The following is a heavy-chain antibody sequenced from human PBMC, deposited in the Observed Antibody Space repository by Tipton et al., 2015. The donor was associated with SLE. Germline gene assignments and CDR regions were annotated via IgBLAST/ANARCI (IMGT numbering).Heavy chain of an antibody. CDR3: ARGKVVQWLLPAPHNWFDP. CDR2: IYFSGGS. D-gene: IGHD3-22*01. CDR1: GDSINTENYY. J-gene: IGHJ5*02. Sequence: TLSLTCTFSGDSINTENYYWTWIPQPAGKEFEWIGHIYFSGGSTYNPSLRSRVTMSIDTSKNQFSLNLRSMTAADTAVYYCARGKVVQWLLPAPHNWFDPWGQGALVTVSS. V-gene: IGHV4-61*09.